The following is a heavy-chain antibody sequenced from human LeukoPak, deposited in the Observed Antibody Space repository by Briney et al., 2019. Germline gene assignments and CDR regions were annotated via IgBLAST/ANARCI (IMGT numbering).Heavy chain of an antibody. Sequence: ASVKVSCKASGYTFTGYYMHWVRQAPGQGLEWMGRINPNSGGTNYAQKFQGRVTMTRDTSISTAYMELSRLRSDDTAVYYCARANYDSSGYYASGLHAFDIWGKGTRVTVSS. CDR2: INPNSGGT. D-gene: IGHD3-22*01. CDR3: ARANYDSSGYYASGLHAFDI. J-gene: IGHJ3*02. CDR1: GYTFTGYY. V-gene: IGHV1-2*06.